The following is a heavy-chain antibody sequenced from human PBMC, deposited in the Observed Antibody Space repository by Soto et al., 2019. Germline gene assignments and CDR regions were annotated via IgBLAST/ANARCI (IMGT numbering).Heavy chain of an antibody. D-gene: IGHD4-4*01. CDR3: ARGDTTVTTVGGFPTYGMDV. V-gene: IGHV4-30-2*01. J-gene: IGHJ6*02. CDR2: IYHSGST. CDR1: GGSISSGGYS. Sequence: KPSETLSLTCAVSGGSISSGGYSWSWIRQPPGKGLEWIGYIYHSGSTYYNPSLKSRVTISVDRSKNQFSLKLSSVTAADTAVYYCARGDTTVTTVGGFPTYGMDVWGQGTTVTVSS.